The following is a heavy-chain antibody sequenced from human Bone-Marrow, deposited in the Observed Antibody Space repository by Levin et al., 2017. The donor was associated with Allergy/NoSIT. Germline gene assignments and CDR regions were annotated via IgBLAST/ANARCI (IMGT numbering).Heavy chain of an antibody. J-gene: IGHJ4*02. CDR2: ISGYIT. CDR1: GFTFSDYA. CDR3: AKPLDSGSRPIDY. D-gene: IGHD1-26*01. Sequence: GGSLRLSCTASGFTFSDYAMSWVRQAPGKGLEWVSAISGYITYYADSVKGRFTISRDDSKNTVNLQIHSLRAEDTAVYYCAKPLDSGSRPIDYWGQGTLVTVSS. V-gene: IGHV3-23*05.